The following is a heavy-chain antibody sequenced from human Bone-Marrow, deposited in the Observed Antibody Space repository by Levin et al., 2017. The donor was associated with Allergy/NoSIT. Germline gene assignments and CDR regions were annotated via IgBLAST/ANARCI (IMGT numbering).Heavy chain of an antibody. CDR1: GFTFSSYW. D-gene: IGHD5-12*01. CDR3: ARDSGRYYY. CDR2: IRQDGSEK. J-gene: IGHJ4*02. Sequence: ASVKVSCAASGFTFSSYWMSWVRQAPGKGLEWVANIRQDGSEKYYVDSVKGRFTISRDNAKNSLYLQMNSLRAEDTAVYYCARDSGRYYYWGQGTLVTVSS. V-gene: IGHV3-7*04.